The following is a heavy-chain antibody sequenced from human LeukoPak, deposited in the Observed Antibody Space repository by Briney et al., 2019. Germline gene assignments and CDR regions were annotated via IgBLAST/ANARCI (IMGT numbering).Heavy chain of an antibody. CDR2: ISYDGSNK. CDR1: GFTFSSYA. J-gene: IGHJ4*02. Sequence: PGGSLRLSCAASGFTFSSYAMHWVRQAPGKGLEWVAVISYDGSNKYYADSVKGRFTISRDNSKNTLYLQMNSLRAEDTAVYYCARDRNPYYVEGIDYWGQGTLVTVSS. D-gene: IGHD3-10*02. V-gene: IGHV3-30-3*01. CDR3: ARDRNPYYVEGIDY.